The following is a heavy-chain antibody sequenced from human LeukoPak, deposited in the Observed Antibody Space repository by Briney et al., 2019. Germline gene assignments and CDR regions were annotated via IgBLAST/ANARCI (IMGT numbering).Heavy chain of an antibody. Sequence: SETLSLTCTVSGGSISSHYCSWIRQPPGKGLEWIGYIYYSGSTNYNPSLKSRVTISVDTSKNQFSLKLSSVTAADTAVYYCARSGYCSGGSCWDAFDIWGQGTMVTVSS. CDR2: IYYSGST. CDR1: GGSISSHY. V-gene: IGHV4-59*11. J-gene: IGHJ3*02. D-gene: IGHD2-15*01. CDR3: ARSGYCSGGSCWDAFDI.